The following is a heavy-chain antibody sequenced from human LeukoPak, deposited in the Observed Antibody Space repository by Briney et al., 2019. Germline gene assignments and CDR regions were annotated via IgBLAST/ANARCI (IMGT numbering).Heavy chain of an antibody. D-gene: IGHD3-3*01. CDR3: AREDYDFWSGYSTFDY. V-gene: IGHV4-61*02. J-gene: IGHJ4*02. CDR1: GGSISSGSYS. Sequence: SETLSLTCTVSGGSISSGSYSWSWIRQPAGKGLEWIGRIYTSGSTNYNPSLKSRVTISVDTSKNQFSLKLSSVTAADTAVYYCAREDYDFWSGYSTFDYWGQGTLVTVSS. CDR2: IYTSGST.